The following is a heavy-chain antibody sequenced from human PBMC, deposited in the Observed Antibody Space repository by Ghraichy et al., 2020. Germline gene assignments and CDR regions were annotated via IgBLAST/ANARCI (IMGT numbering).Heavy chain of an antibody. CDR1: DGSFSRYF. J-gene: IGHJ4*02. V-gene: IGHV4-34*01. CDR2: VNHNGDT. D-gene: IGHD5-18*01. Sequence: SQTLSLTCAVSDGSFSRYFWSWVRQPPGKGLEWIAEVNHNGDTKYNPSLKSRVSISVDTSKNHFSLALSSVTAADTAVYYCARVGRYSFSYYFYYWGQGTLVTVSS. CDR3: ARVGRYSFSYYFYY.